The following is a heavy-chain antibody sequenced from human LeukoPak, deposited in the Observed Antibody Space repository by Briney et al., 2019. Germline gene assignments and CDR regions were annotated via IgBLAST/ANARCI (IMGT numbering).Heavy chain of an antibody. V-gene: IGHV3-23*01. CDR3: AREGLSFDAFDI. CDR2: ISGSGGST. J-gene: IGHJ3*02. CDR1: GFTFSSYA. Sequence: RPGGSLRLSCAASGFTFSSYAMSWVRQAPGKGLEWVSAISGSGGSTYYADSVKGRFTISRDNSKNTLYLQMNSLRAEDTAVYYCAREGLSFDAFDIWGQGTMVTVSS. D-gene: IGHD3-16*02.